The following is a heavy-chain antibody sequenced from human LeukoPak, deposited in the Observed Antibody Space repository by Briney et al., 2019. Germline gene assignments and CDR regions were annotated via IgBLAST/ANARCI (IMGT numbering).Heavy chain of an antibody. CDR1: GFTFSTYP. D-gene: IGHD6-13*01. Sequence: PGGSLRLSCAASGFTFSTYPMHWVRQDPATGLEWVAVISYDGSNTYYTDSVKGRFTISRDNSKNTLYVQMNSLRAEDTAVYYCAREDSSWHFDYWGQGTLVTVSS. CDR2: ISYDGSNT. J-gene: IGHJ4*02. CDR3: AREDSSWHFDY. V-gene: IGHV3-30-3*01.